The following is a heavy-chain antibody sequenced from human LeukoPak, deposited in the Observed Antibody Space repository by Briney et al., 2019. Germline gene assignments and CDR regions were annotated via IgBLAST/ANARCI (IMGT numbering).Heavy chain of an antibody. V-gene: IGHV3-30*03. CDR2: ISYDGSNK. CDR1: GFTFSSYG. CDR3: ARAQKYSYDAFDI. J-gene: IGHJ3*02. D-gene: IGHD4-11*01. Sequence: GGSLRLSCAASGFTFSSYGMHWVRQAPGKGLEWVAVISYDGSNKYYADSVKGRFTISRDNSKNTLYLQMNSLRAEDTAVYYCARAQKYSYDAFDIWGQGTMVTVSS.